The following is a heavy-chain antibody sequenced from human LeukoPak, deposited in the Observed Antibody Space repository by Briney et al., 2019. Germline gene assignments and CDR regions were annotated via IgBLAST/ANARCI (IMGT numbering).Heavy chain of an antibody. CDR2: ISSDGSFT. D-gene: IGHD2-15*01. Sequence: GSLSLSCAASGFTFSRYWMLWARQAPGKGLVWVSRISSDGSFTTYADSVKGRFTISRDNAKNTLYLQMSSLRAEDTAVYYCARDDGSGVDYWGQGTLVTVSS. CDR3: ARDDGSGVDY. J-gene: IGHJ4*02. CDR1: GFTFSRYW. V-gene: IGHV3-74*03.